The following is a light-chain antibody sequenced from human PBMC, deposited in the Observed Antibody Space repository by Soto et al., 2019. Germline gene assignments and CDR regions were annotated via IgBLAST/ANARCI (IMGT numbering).Light chain of an antibody. CDR1: DISDYHY. CDR3: STSHA. CDR2: EVS. V-gene: IGLV2-14*01. Sequence: QSALTQPASVSGSPGQSITISCTGSDISDYHYVSWYRQYPGKAPKLMIYEVSNRPSGVSHRFSGSKSGNTASLTISGLQAEDEADYYCSTSHAFATGTKLTVL. J-gene: IGLJ1*01.